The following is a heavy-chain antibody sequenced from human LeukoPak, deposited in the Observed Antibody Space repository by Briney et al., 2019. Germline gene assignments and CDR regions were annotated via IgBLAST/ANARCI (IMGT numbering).Heavy chain of an antibody. CDR2: MNSDGQTT. D-gene: IGHD3-10*01. J-gene: IGHJ6*02. Sequence: GGSLRLSCAASGFNLSNYWMYWVRQAPGNGPVWVSHMNSDGQTTSYADSVKGRFTISRDNAKNTLYLQLNSLRAEDTAVYYCARRADVTLVRGVAYGMDVWGQGTTVTVSS. V-gene: IGHV3-74*01. CDR1: GFNLSNYW. CDR3: ARRADVTLVRGVAYGMDV.